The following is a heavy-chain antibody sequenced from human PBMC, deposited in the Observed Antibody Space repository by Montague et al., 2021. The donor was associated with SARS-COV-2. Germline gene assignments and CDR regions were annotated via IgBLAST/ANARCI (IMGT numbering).Heavy chain of an antibody. J-gene: IGHJ4*02. CDR3: ARAPRYIAAAGTASDY. D-gene: IGHD6-13*01. Sequence: TLSLTCTVSGGSISSGGYYWSWIRQHPGKGLEWIGYIYYSGSTYYNPSPKSRVTISVDTSKNQFSLKLSSVTAADTSVYYCARAPRYIAAAGTASDYWGQGTLVTVSS. V-gene: IGHV4-31*03. CDR1: GGSISSGGYY. CDR2: IYYSGST.